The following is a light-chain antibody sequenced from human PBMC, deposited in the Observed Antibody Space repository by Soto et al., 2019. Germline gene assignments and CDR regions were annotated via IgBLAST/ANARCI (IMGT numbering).Light chain of an antibody. Sequence: EVVLTQSPGTLSLSPGERATLSCRASQGVASNYLAWYQQKLGQSPRLLIYGASSRASGVPDRFGGSGSGTDFTLTISRLEPEDFAVYYCQQYNNWPPITFGQGTRLEIK. CDR2: GAS. CDR3: QQYNNWPPIT. J-gene: IGKJ5*01. V-gene: IGKV3-20*01. CDR1: QGVASNY.